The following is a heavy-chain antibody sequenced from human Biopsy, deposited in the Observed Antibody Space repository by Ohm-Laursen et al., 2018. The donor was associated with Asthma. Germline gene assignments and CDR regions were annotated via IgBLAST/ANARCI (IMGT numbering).Heavy chain of an antibody. D-gene: IGHD3-22*01. CDR3: ARGDSSNWSHYYFDY. CDR2: INPNSGGT. J-gene: IGHJ4*02. Sequence: SVKVSCKASGYTFIGFHIHWMRQAPGQGLEWMGRINPNSGGTNYAQKFQGRVTMTRDTSIGTAYMEVSRLRSDDRAVYYCARGDSSNWSHYYFDYWGQGTLVTVSS. CDR1: GYTFIGFH. V-gene: IGHV1-2*06.